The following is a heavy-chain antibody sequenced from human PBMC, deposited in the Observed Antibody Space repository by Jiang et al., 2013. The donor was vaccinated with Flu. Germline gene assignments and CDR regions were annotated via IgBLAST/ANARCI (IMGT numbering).Heavy chain of an antibody. V-gene: IGHV3-33*01. Sequence: VIWYDGSNKYYADXVKGRFTISRDNSKNTLYLQMNSLRAEDTAVYYCARDGLPLSTSIAAAGTSWFDPWGQGTLVTVSS. CDR2: IWYDGSNK. CDR3: ARDGLPLSTSIAAAGTSWFDP. D-gene: IGHD6-13*01. J-gene: IGHJ5*02.